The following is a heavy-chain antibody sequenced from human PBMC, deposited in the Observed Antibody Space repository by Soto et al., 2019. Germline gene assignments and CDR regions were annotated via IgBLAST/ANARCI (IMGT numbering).Heavy chain of an antibody. Sequence: PGESLKISCKGSGYSFTSYWIGWVRQMPGKGLEWMGIIYPGDSDTRYSPSFQGQVTISADKSISTAYLQWSSLKASDTAMYYCARSGYSYGSFYYYYYAMDVWGQGTTVTAP. CDR1: GYSFTSYW. CDR2: IYPGDSDT. V-gene: IGHV5-51*01. CDR3: ARSGYSYGSFYYYYYAMDV. J-gene: IGHJ6*02. D-gene: IGHD5-18*01.